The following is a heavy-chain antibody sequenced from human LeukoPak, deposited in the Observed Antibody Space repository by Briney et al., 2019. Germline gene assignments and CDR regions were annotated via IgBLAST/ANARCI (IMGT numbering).Heavy chain of an antibody. CDR3: ATDRDCSDWQKRFDS. Sequence: GGSLRLSCAASGFTFSTYWMNWYRQAPGKGLEWVGNINQDASEINYVDSVRGRFTISRDNAKNSLHLQMNSLRAEDTAVYYCATDRDCSDWQKRFDSWGQGTLVTVSS. J-gene: IGHJ4*02. D-gene: IGHD2-15*01. CDR2: INQDASEI. V-gene: IGHV3-7*01. CDR1: GFTFSTYW.